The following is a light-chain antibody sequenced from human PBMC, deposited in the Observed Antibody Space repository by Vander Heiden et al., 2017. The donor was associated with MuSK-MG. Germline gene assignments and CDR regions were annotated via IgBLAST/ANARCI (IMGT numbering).Light chain of an antibody. V-gene: IGKV4-1*01. CDR2: WAS. J-gene: IGKJ2*01. CDR3: QQYRSGPFT. CDR1: QSVLYSSNNKNY. Sequence: DIVMTQSPDSLAVPLGERATINCKSSQSVLYSSNNKNYLAWYQQRPGQPPNLLIYWASTRESGVPDRFSGSGSGTDFTLTISSRQAEDVAVYYCQQYRSGPFTFGQGTKVEIK.